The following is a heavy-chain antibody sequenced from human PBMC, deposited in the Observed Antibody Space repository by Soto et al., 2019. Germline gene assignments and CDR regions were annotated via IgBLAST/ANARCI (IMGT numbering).Heavy chain of an antibody. V-gene: IGHV1-69*02. D-gene: IGHD3-9*01. CDR2: IIPILGIA. CDR1: GGTFSSYT. Sequence: GASVKVSCKASGGTFSSYTISWVRQAPGQGLEWMGRIIPILGIANYAQKFQGRVTITADKSTSTAYMELSSLRSEDTAVYYCAGGVRYFDWLFSFDYWGQGTLVTVSS. CDR3: AGGVRYFDWLFSFDY. J-gene: IGHJ4*02.